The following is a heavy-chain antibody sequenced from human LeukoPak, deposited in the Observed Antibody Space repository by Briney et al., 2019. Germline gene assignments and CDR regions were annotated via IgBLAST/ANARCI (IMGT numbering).Heavy chain of an antibody. Sequence: PPETQSLTCAVYGGSLSGYYWSWIRQPPGKGLEWIGEINHSGSTNYNPSLKSRVTISVDTSKNQFSLKLSSVTAADTAVYYCARGFWSYYFDYWGQETLVTVSS. J-gene: IGHJ4*02. D-gene: IGHD1-26*01. V-gene: IGHV4-34*01. CDR2: INHSGST. CDR1: GGSLSGYY. CDR3: ARGFWSYYFDY.